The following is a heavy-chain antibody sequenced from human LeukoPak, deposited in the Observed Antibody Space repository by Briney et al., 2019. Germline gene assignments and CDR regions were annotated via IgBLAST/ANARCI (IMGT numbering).Heavy chain of an antibody. V-gene: IGHV4-39*07. CDR1: GASITSGAYY. Sequence: SETLSLTCSVSGASITSGAYYWAWLRQPPGKGLEWIGSVYYSGTNNYNPSLKGRVSISRDMSKNQFSLNLNSVNATDTAVYYCARRDYAAWFDPWGQGTLVTVSS. J-gene: IGHJ5*02. CDR3: ARRDYAAWFDP. D-gene: IGHD4/OR15-4a*01. CDR2: VYYSGTN.